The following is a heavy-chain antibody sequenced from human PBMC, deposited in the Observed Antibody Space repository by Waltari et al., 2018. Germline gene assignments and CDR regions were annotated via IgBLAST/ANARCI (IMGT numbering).Heavy chain of an antibody. Sequence: QITLKESGPTLVKPTQTLTPTCTFSGFSLSTSGVGVGWIRQPPGKALEWLALIYWNDDKRYSPSLKSRLTITKDTSKNQVVLTMTNMDPVDTATYYCAQISSSWYGEYFQHWGQGTLVTVSS. CDR2: IYWNDDK. V-gene: IGHV2-5*01. D-gene: IGHD6-13*01. CDR1: GFSLSTSGVG. CDR3: AQISSSWYGEYFQH. J-gene: IGHJ1*01.